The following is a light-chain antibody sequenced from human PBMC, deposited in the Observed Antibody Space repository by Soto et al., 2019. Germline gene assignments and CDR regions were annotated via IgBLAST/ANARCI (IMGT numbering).Light chain of an antibody. CDR3: QQYINWPPGT. J-gene: IGKJ1*01. V-gene: IGKV3-15*01. CDR2: GAS. CDR1: QSVGSN. Sequence: EIVMTQSPATLSVSPGERATLSCRASQSVGSNLAWYQQKPGQAPRLLIYGASTRATGIPARFSGSGSGTEFTLTISSLQSEDFAVYYCQQYINWPPGTFGQGTKAEIK.